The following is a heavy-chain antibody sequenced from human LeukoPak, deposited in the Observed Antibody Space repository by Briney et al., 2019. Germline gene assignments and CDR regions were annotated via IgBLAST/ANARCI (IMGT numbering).Heavy chain of an antibody. CDR2: ISSSGNTI. CDR1: EFTFSSYA. D-gene: IGHD5-12*01. V-gene: IGHV3-11*04. J-gene: IGHJ6*02. CDR3: ARDEVLVATIRGNYYYGMDV. Sequence: NPGGSLRLSCAASEFTFSSYAMSWIRQAPGKGLEWVSYISSSGNTIWYADSVKGRFTMSRDNAKNSLSLQMNSLRAEDTAVYYCARDEVLVATIRGNYYYGMDVWGQGTTVTVSS.